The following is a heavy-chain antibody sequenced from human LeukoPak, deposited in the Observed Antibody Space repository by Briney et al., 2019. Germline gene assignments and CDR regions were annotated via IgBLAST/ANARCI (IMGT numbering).Heavy chain of an antibody. CDR1: GGSISSYY. CDR3: ARDLIVPVGLTGSGSYSTDY. D-gene: IGHD3-10*01. CDR2: IYTSGST. Sequence: SETLSLTCTVSGGSISSYYWSWIRQPAGKGLEWIGRIYTSGSTNYNPSLKSRVTMSVDTSKNQFSLKLSSVTAADTAVYYCARDLIVPVGLTGSGSYSTDYWGQGTLVSVSS. V-gene: IGHV4-4*07. J-gene: IGHJ4*02.